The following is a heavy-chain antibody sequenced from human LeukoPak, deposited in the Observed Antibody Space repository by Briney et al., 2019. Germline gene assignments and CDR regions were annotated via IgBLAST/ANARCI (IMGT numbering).Heavy chain of an antibody. Sequence: TGGSLRLSCAASGFTFSSYGMHWVRQAPGKGLEWVAFIRYDGSNKYYADSVKGRFTISRDNSKNTLYLRTNSLRAEDTAVYYCAKDTYYDSSGYYGPFDYWGQGTLVTVSS. J-gene: IGHJ4*02. CDR3: AKDTYYDSSGYYGPFDY. CDR2: IRYDGSNK. D-gene: IGHD3-22*01. V-gene: IGHV3-30*02. CDR1: GFTFSSYG.